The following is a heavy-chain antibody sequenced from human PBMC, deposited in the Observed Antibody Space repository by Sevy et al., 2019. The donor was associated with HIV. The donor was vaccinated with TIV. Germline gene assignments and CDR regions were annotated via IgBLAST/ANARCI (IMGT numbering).Heavy chain of an antibody. CDR3: ARTPLVRIPGATDLYFDN. J-gene: IGHJ4*02. Sequence: ASVKVSCKASGGTFSNYALSWVRQAPGQGLEWMGGIIPIFGTTTFAQTFQDRVTITADESTRTAYMELSSLRSADTAVYYCARTPLVRIPGATDLYFDNWGQGTLVTVSS. CDR1: GGTFSNYA. V-gene: IGHV1-69*13. D-gene: IGHD2-2*01. CDR2: IIPIFGTT.